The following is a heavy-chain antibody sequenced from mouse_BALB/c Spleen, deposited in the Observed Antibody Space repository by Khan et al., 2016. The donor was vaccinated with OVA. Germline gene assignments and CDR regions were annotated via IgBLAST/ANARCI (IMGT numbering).Heavy chain of an antibody. CDR1: GYSITSGYG. J-gene: IGHJ2*01. V-gene: IGHV3-2*02. Sequence: EVQLQQSGPGLVKPSQSLSLTCTVTGYSITSGYGWNWIRQFPGNKLEWMGYISYSGSTNYNPSLKSRISITRDTSKNQFFLQLNSVTTADTATYYCARTARIKYWGQGTTLTVSS. D-gene: IGHD1-2*01. CDR3: ARTARIKY. CDR2: ISYSGST.